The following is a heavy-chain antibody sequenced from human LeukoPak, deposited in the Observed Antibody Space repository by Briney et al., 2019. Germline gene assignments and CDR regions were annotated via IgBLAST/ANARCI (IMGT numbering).Heavy chain of an antibody. D-gene: IGHD3-22*01. CDR1: GYSFTSYW. J-gene: IGHJ4*02. V-gene: IGHV5-51*01. CDR2: IYPGDSDT. CDR3: ESLLNYYDSSVYMPY. Sequence: GESLKISCKGSGYSFTSYWIGWVRQLPGKGLEWMGIIYPGDSDTRYSPSFQGQVTISADKSISTAYLQWTSLKAPDTPHYYCESLLNYYDSSVYMPYWGQGTLVTVSS.